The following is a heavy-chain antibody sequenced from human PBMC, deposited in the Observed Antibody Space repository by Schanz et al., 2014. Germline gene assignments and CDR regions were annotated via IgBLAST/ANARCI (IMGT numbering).Heavy chain of an antibody. Sequence: QVQLVQSGAEVKKPGSSVKVSCKASGGTFSSYTISWVRQAPGQGLEWMGRIISILGIPNYAQKFQGRVTFTADKSTSTAYMELSSQRSDDTAVYYCARDRRRYCSTASCLHDNWFDPWGQGTLVIVSS. V-gene: IGHV1-69*08. J-gene: IGHJ5*02. CDR2: IISILGIP. CDR3: ARDRRRYCSTASCLHDNWFDP. D-gene: IGHD2-2*01. CDR1: GGTFSSYT.